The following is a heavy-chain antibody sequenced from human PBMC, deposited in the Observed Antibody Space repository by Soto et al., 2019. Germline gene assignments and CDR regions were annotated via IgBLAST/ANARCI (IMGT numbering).Heavy chain of an antibody. CDR3: SKGLWTVGQCSGGTCYDGMDV. CDR1: GHRFTGFW. Sequence: GASVKVSCKASGHRFTGFWIHSVRQAPGQGLEWMGWINPKSGVTNYAQKLQGRVTMTRDTSINTVYMELSSLQPDDTAVYYCSKGLWTVGQCSGGTCYDGMDVWGQGTTVTVSS. J-gene: IGHJ6*02. D-gene: IGHD2-15*01. V-gene: IGHV1-2*02. CDR2: INPKSGVT.